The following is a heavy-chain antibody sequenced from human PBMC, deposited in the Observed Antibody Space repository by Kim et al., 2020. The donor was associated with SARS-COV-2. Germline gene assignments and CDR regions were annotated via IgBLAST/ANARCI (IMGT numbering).Heavy chain of an antibody. J-gene: IGHJ4*02. V-gene: IGHV4-59*09. CDR3: ARGLLPDDY. Sequence: GSTNSNPSLKSRVTISVDTSKNQFSLKLSSVTAADTAVYYCARGLLPDDYWGQGTLVTVSS. CDR2: GST.